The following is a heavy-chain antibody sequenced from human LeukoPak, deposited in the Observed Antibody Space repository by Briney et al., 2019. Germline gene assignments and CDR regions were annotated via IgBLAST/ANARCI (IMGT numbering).Heavy chain of an antibody. Sequence: ASVKVSCKVSGYTLTELSMHWVRQAPGKGLEWMGGFYPEDGETIYAQKFQGRVTMTEDTSTDTAYMELSSLRSEDTAVYYCATVLIYSKGYDAFDIWGQGTMVTVSS. J-gene: IGHJ3*02. CDR3: ATVLIYSKGYDAFDI. D-gene: IGHD4-11*01. CDR1: GYTLTELS. CDR2: FYPEDGET. V-gene: IGHV1-24*01.